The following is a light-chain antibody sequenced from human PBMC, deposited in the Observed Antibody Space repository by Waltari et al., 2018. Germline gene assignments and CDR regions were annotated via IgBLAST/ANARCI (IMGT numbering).Light chain of an antibody. J-gene: IGKJ1*01. CDR1: QSVNTN. CDR3: QQYNNWLTWT. Sequence: PGERATLSCRASQSVNTNLAWYQQRAGLAPRLLIYGATTRATGIPARFSGSGSGTEFTLTISSLQSEDFAVYYCQQYNNWLTWTFGQGTKVEIK. CDR2: GAT. V-gene: IGKV3D-15*01.